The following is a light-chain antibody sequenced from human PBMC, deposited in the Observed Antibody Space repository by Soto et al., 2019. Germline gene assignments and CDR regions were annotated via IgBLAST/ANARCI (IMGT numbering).Light chain of an antibody. Sequence: DVQMTQSPFSLSASVGDRVTITCRASQTISTYLNWYQHKPGKAPKLLIYAASSLHSEVPLRFSGSGSGTDFPLTISSLHPEDFATYYCQQSYSRPHAFGQGTKVEMK. CDR2: AAS. CDR3: QQSYSRPHA. J-gene: IGKJ1*01. CDR1: QTISTY. V-gene: IGKV1-39*01.